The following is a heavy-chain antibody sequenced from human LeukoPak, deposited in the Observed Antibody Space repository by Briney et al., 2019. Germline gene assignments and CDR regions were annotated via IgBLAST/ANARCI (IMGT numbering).Heavy chain of an antibody. CDR3: AKTVDYYDSSGYYFVDY. CDR2: ISGSGGNT. CDR1: GFTFTSYA. J-gene: IGHJ4*02. D-gene: IGHD3-22*01. Sequence: PGGSLRLSCAASGFTFTSYAMSWVRQAPGKGLEWVSAISGSGGNTYYADSVRGRFTISRDYSKNTLYLQMNSLRAEDTAVYYCAKTVDYYDSSGYYFVDYWGQGTLVTVSS. V-gene: IGHV3-23*01.